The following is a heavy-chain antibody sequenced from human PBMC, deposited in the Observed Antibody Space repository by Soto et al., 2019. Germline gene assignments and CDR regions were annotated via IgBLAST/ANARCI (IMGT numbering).Heavy chain of an antibody. V-gene: IGHV3-30*18. J-gene: IGHJ6*03. CDR1: GFIFSSYG. CDR2: ISYDGSNS. Sequence: PGGSLRLSCASSGFIFSSYGMHWVRQAPGKGLEWVAVISYDGSNSYYVDSVKGRFTISRDNSKSTLYLQLNSLRADDTAVYYCAKDLYTLSSSSAGGYFGHMDVWGKGATVTVSS. CDR3: AKDLYTLSSSSAGGYFGHMDV. D-gene: IGHD6-6*01.